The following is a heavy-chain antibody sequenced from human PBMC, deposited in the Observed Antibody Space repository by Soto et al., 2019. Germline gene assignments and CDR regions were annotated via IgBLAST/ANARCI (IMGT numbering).Heavy chain of an antibody. D-gene: IGHD3-22*01. V-gene: IGHV4-59*01. CDR3: ARDDDSSGYYSPWYY. CDR1: GGSISSYY. CDR2: IYYSGST. Sequence: SETLSLTCTVSGGSISSYYLSWIRQPPGKGLEWIGYIYYSGSTNYNPSLKSRVTISVDTSKNQFSLKLSSVTAADTAVYYCARDDDSSGYYSPWYYWGQGTLVTVS. J-gene: IGHJ4*02.